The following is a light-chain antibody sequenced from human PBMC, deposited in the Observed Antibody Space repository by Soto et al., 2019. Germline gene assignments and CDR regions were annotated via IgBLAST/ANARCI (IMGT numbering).Light chain of an antibody. CDR1: QTVSSN. V-gene: IGKV3-15*01. J-gene: IGKJ2*03. Sequence: EVVMTQSPATLSVSPGESATLSCRASQTVSSNLAWYQQKPGQAPRLLFDGSFTRATGVPARFSASRSGTEFTLTITSPQSEDFALYFCQQFNNLPYSFGQGTKLEIK. CDR3: QQFNNLPYS. CDR2: GSF.